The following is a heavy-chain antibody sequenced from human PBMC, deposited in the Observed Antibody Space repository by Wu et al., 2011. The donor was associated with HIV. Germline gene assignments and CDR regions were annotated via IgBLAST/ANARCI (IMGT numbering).Heavy chain of an antibody. CDR2: MNSDSGGT. V-gene: IGHV1-2*02. D-gene: IGHD5-24*01. Sequence: QVQLVQSGAEVVKPGASVKVSCKASGYTFSDYYIYWVRQAPGQGLEWMGWMNSDSGGTNSAQKFQGRVTMTRDTSTSTAYMELSRLRYDDTAVYYCARSAGRPQDGYNYYAFDIWGQGTMVTVSS. CDR1: GYTFSDYY. CDR3: ARSAGRPQDGYNYYAFDI. J-gene: IGHJ3*02.